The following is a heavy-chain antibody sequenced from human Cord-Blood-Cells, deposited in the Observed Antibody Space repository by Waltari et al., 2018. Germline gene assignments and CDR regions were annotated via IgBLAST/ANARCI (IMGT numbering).Heavy chain of an antibody. CDR1: GYTFTSYG. V-gene: IGHV1-18*01. D-gene: IGHD3-22*01. CDR2: IRAYNGNT. Sequence: QVQLVQSGAEVKKPGASVKVSCKASGYTFTSYGISWVRQAPGSGLEWMGWIRAYNGNTNYAQKLQGRVTMTTDTSTSTAYMELRSLRSDDTAVYYCARVAGRYYYDSSGYYAFDIWGQGTMVTVSS. CDR3: ARVAGRYYYDSSGYYAFDI. J-gene: IGHJ3*02.